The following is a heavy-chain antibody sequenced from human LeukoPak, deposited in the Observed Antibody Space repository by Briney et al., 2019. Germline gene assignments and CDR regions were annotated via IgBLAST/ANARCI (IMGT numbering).Heavy chain of an antibody. CDR3: ARLSNSSGWFSLDY. CDR2: ISSSSSYI. J-gene: IGHJ4*02. V-gene: IGHV3-21*01. Sequence: PGGSLRLSCAASGFTFSSYSMNWVRQAPGKGLEWVSSISSSSSYIYYADSVKGRFTISRDNAENSLYLQMNSLRAEDTAVYYCARLSNSSGWFSLDYWGQGTLVTVSS. CDR1: GFTFSSYS. D-gene: IGHD6-19*01.